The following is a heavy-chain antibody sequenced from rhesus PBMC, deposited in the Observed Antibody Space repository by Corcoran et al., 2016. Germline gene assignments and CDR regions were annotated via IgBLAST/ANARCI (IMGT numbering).Heavy chain of an antibody. CDR1: GFTFSRYG. CDR3: ARSPMGWDFDY. Sequence: EVQLVESGGGLVQPGGSLRLSCAASGFTFSRYGMHWVRQAAGKGLEWVAGISLDGSKKDYADAVKDIFTITRENAKNMIYLQMNNLKLEDTAVYYCARSPMGWDFDYWGQGVLVTVSS. J-gene: IGHJ4*01. V-gene: IGHV3-54*02. D-gene: IGHD3-34*01. CDR2: ISLDGSKK.